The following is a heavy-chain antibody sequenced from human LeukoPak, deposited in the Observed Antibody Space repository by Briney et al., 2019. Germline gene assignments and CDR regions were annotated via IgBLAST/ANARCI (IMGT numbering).Heavy chain of an antibody. V-gene: IGHV4-38-2*02. J-gene: IGHJ6*04. CDR2: IYHSGST. D-gene: IGHD3-3*01. CDR1: GYSISSGYY. CDR3: ARDHGTSFGVVWSTPDV. Sequence: PSETLSLTCTVSGYSISSGYYWGWIRQPPGKGLEWIGSIYHSGSTYYNPSLKSRVAISVDTSKDQFSLKLSSVTAADTAVYYCARDHGTSFGVVWSTPDVWGKGTTVIVSS.